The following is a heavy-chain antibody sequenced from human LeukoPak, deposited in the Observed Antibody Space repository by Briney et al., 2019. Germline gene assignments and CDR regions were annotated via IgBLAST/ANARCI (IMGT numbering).Heavy chain of an antibody. Sequence: ASVKVSCTASGYTFTSYDINWVRQATGQGLEWMGWMNPNSGNTGYAQKFQGRVTMTRNTSISTAYMELSSLRSEDTAVYYCARARGGYYYFDYWGQGTLVTVSS. V-gene: IGHV1-8*01. CDR1: GYTFTSYD. J-gene: IGHJ4*02. CDR3: ARARGGYYYFDY. D-gene: IGHD3-22*01. CDR2: MNPNSGNT.